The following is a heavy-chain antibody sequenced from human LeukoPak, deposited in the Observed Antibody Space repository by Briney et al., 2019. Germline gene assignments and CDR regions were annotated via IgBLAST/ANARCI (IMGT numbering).Heavy chain of an antibody. Sequence: QPGRSLRLSSAASGFNFDDNAMHRVRPGPGKGLEWVSGTKRNSGSIDYADSVKGRFTISRDNAKNSLYLQMNSLRADDTALYYCANDFGYSRRWYYFGYWGQGALVTVSS. CDR2: TKRNSGSI. CDR3: ANDFGYSRRWYYFGY. J-gene: IGHJ4*02. D-gene: IGHD6-13*01. CDR1: GFNFDDNA. V-gene: IGHV3-9*01.